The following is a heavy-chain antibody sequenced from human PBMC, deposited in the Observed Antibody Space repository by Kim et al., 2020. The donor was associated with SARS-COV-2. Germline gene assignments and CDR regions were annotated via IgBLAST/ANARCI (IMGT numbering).Heavy chain of an antibody. D-gene: IGHD6-13*01. J-gene: IGHJ6*02. CDR1: GGSISSGGYY. Sequence: SETLSLTCTVSGGSISSGGYYWSWIRQHPGKGLEWIGYIYYSGSTYYNPSLKSRVTISVDTSKNQFSLKLSSVTAADTAVYYCARDLHIAAAGTEYYYGMDVWGQGTTVTVSS. V-gene: IGHV4-31*03. CDR3: ARDLHIAAAGTEYYYGMDV. CDR2: IYYSGST.